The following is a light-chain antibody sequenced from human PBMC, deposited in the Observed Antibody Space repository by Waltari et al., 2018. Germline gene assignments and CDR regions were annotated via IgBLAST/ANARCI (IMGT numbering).Light chain of an antibody. Sequence: DNVLTQSPGTLSLSPGERATLSCRASQSVNSNYLAWYQQRFGQAPRLLIYGAARRATGIPDRFSGSGSVTDFTLTINRLEPEDFVVYYCQQYGSSPFTFGQGTRLEIK. CDR3: QQYGSSPFT. V-gene: IGKV3-20*01. J-gene: IGKJ5*01. CDR2: GAA. CDR1: QSVNSNY.